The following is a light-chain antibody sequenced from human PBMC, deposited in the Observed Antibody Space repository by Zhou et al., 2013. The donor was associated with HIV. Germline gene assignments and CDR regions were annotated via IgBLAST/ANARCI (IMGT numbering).Light chain of an antibody. V-gene: IGKV3-20*01. CDR1: QSVSSSY. J-gene: IGKJ1*01. CDR2: GAS. Sequence: EIVMTQSPATLSVSPGERVTLSCRASQSVSSSYLAWYQQKPGQAPRLLIYGASSRATGIPDRFSGSGSGTDFTLTISRLEPEDFAVYYCQQYGSFWTFGQGTKVEIK. CDR3: QQYGSFWT.